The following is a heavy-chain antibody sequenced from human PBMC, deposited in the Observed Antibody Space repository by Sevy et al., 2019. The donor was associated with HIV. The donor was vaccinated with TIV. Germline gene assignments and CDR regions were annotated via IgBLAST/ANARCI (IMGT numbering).Heavy chain of an antibody. D-gene: IGHD6-13*01. CDR3: ARGVIDSSSWYEGGQGLDY. Sequence: GGSLILSCAASGFTFSSYAMHWVRQAPGKGLEWVAVISYDGSNKYYADSVKGRFTISRDNSKNTLYLQMNSLRAEDTAVYYCARGVIDSSSWYEGGQGLDYWGQGTLVTVSS. CDR2: ISYDGSNK. J-gene: IGHJ4*02. V-gene: IGHV3-30-3*01. CDR1: GFTFSSYA.